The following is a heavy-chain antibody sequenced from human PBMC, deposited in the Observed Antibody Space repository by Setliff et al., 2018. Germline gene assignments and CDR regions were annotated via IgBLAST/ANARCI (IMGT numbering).Heavy chain of an antibody. D-gene: IGHD6-13*01. V-gene: IGHV3-21*01. CDR3: ARAIAAAPDPDY. J-gene: IGHJ4*02. CDR1: GFTFSSYS. Sequence: PGGSLRLSCAASGFTFSSYSMNWVRQAPGKGLEWVSAISSSSSYIYYADSVKGRFTSSRDNAKNSLYLQMNSLRAEDTAVYYCARAIAAAPDPDYWGQGTLVTVSS. CDR2: ISSSSSYI.